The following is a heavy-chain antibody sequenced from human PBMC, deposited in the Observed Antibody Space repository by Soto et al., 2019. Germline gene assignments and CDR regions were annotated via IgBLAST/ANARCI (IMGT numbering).Heavy chain of an antibody. CDR3: ARTGYANDAFDI. J-gene: IGHJ3*02. V-gene: IGHV3-9*01. CDR1: GFTFINYA. D-gene: IGHD5-12*01. CDR2: ISCGSDSI. Sequence: GGSLRLSCAASGFTFINYAMTWVRQAPGKGLEWVSGISCGSDSIGYADSVKGRFTISRDNAKNSLYLQMNSLRAEDTALYYCARTGYANDAFDIWGQGTMVTVSS.